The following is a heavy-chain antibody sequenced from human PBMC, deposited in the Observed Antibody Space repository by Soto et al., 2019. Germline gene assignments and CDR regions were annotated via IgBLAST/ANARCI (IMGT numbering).Heavy chain of an antibody. V-gene: IGHV1-24*01. CDR2: FDPEDGET. CDR3: ARDGEEYYYDSSGYYRGGFDY. Sequence: GASVKVSCKVSGYTLTELSMHWVRQAPGKGLEWMGGFDPEDGETIYAQKFQGRVTMTEDTSTDTAYMELSSLRSEDTAVYYCARDGEEYYYDSSGYYRGGFDYWGQGTLVTVSS. CDR1: GYTLTELS. D-gene: IGHD3-22*01. J-gene: IGHJ4*02.